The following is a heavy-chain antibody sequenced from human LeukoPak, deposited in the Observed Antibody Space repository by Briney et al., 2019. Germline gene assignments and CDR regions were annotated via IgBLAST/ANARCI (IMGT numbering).Heavy chain of an antibody. CDR1: GFTFSNAW. Sequence: GGSLRLSCAASGFTFSNAWMNWVRQAPGKGVEWVARIKSKPAGKKTTYAAPVKGRFTISRDDSRNTLYLQMNSLKTEDTAVYYCNTCGGDCFFNYWGQGTLVTVSS. CDR3: NTCGGDCFFNY. CDR2: IKSKPAGKKT. D-gene: IGHD2-21*02. V-gene: IGHV3-15*06. J-gene: IGHJ4*02.